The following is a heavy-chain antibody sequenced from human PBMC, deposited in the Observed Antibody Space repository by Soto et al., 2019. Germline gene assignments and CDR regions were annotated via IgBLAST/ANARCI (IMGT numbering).Heavy chain of an antibody. CDR1: GFSLNNARMG. CDR2: IFSNDEK. CDR3: ARYFDVWSGYSYFDY. D-gene: IGHD3-3*01. Sequence: QVTLKESGPVLVKPTETLTLTCAVSGFSLNNARMGVSWIRQPPGKALEWLAHIFSNDEKSYSTSLKSRLTISKDTSKSQVVLTMTNMDPVDTATYYCARYFDVWSGYSYFDYWGQGTLVTVSS. J-gene: IGHJ4*02. V-gene: IGHV2-26*01.